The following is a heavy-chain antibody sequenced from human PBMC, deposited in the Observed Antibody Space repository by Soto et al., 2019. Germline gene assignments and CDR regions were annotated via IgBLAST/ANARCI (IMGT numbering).Heavy chain of an antibody. V-gene: IGHV5-10-1*01. D-gene: IGHD3-3*01. CDR3: ARRITISEAWFDP. CDR1: GYSFTSYW. Sequence: GQSLKISCKGSGYSFTSYWITWVRQMPGKGLEWMGRIDPSDSNANYSPSFQGHVTISADKSISTAYMQWSSLQASDTAMYYCARRITISEAWFDPLGEGTLVTVAS. J-gene: IGHJ5*02. CDR2: IDPSDSNA.